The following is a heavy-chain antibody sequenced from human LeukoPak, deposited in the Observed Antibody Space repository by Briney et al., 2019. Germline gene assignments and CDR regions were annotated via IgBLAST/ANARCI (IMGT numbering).Heavy chain of an antibody. CDR1: GYTLTGYY. CDR3: ARVRIAVAGTGAFDI. J-gene: IGHJ3*02. Sequence: ASVKVSCKASGYTLTGYYMHWVRQAPGQGLEWMGWINPNSGGTNYAQKFQGRVTMTRDTSISTAYMELSRLRSDDTAVYYCARVRIAVAGTGAFDIWGQGTMVTVSS. CDR2: INPNSGGT. V-gene: IGHV1-2*02. D-gene: IGHD6-19*01.